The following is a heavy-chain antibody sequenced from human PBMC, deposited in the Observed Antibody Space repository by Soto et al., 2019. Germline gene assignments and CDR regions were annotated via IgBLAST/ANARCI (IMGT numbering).Heavy chain of an antibody. J-gene: IGHJ3*01. Sequence: SETLSLTCTVSGGSVISATYYWSWIRQPPGKGLEWIGYIYYDGGTTYNSSLKSRVTISTDTSRSQLSLQLTSATPADTAVYYCARVLPGIAAAYDAFDVWGQGTMVTVSS. V-gene: IGHV4-61*01. CDR3: ARVLPGIAAAYDAFDV. D-gene: IGHD6-13*01. CDR1: GGSVISATYY. CDR2: IYYDGGT.